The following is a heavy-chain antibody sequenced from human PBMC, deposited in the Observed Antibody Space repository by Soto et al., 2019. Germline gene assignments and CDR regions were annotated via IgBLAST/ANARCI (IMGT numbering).Heavy chain of an antibody. CDR3: AKAPIGAVFYYDSSGYYYLERRGPYNWFDP. CDR1: GFTFSSYA. D-gene: IGHD3-22*01. J-gene: IGHJ5*02. V-gene: IGHV3-23*01. CDR2: ISVSGGST. Sequence: GGSLSLSCAASGFTFSSYAMSWVRQAPGKGLEWVSAISVSGGSTYYADSVKGRFTISRDNSKNTLYLQMNSLRAEDTAVYYCAKAPIGAVFYYDSSGYYYLERRGPYNWFDPWGQGTLVTVSS.